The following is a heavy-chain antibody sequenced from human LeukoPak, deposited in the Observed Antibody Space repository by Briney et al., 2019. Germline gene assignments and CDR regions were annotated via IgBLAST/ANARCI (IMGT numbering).Heavy chain of an antibody. J-gene: IGHJ5*02. D-gene: IGHD1-7*01. CDR2: INPSGGST. V-gene: IGHV1-46*01. Sequence: ASVKVSCKASGYTFTGYYMHWVRQAPGQGLEWMGIINPSGGSTSYAQKFQGRVTMTRDTSTSTVYMELSSLRSEDTAVYYCAREGMGTTFSAWFEPWGQGTLVTVSS. CDR3: AREGMGTTFSAWFEP. CDR1: GYTFTGYY.